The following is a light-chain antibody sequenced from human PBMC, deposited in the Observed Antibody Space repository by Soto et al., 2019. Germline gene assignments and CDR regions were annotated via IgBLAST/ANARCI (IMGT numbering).Light chain of an antibody. J-gene: IGLJ1*01. V-gene: IGLV1-40*01. CDR1: SSNIGAGYD. CDR2: GNN. CDR3: QSYDSSLSGYV. Sequence: QSVLTQPPSVSGAPGQRVTISCTGSSSNIGAGYDVYWYQQLPGTAPKLLIYGNNNRPSGVPDRFSGSKSGTSASLAITGLQYQDEADYYCQSYDSSLSGYVFGTGTKLTVL.